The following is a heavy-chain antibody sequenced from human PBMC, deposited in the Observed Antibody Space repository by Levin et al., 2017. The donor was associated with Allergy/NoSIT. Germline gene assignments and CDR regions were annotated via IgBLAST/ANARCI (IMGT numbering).Heavy chain of an antibody. CDR1: GFTFDDYA. D-gene: IGHD6-13*01. J-gene: IGHJ5*02. V-gene: IGHV3-9*01. Sequence: PGGSLRLSCAASGFTFDDYAMHWVRQAPGKGLEWVSGISWNSGSIGYADSVKGRFTISRDNAKNSLYLQMNSLRAEDTALYYCARQGSSSWRRGFDPWGQGTLVTVSS. CDR3: ARQGSSSWRRGFDP. CDR2: ISWNSGSI.